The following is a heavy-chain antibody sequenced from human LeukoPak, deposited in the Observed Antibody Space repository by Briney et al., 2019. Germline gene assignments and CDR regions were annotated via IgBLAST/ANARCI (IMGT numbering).Heavy chain of an antibody. D-gene: IGHD3-10*01. V-gene: IGHV4-59*08. CDR1: GGSISSYY. CDR3: ARQAYYGSGSYYDY. J-gene: IGHJ4*02. Sequence: SETLSLTCTVSGGSISSYYWSWIRQPPGKGLEWIGYIYYSGSTNYNPSLKSRVTISVDTSKNQFSLKLSSVTAADAAVYYCARQAYYGSGSYYDYWGQGTLVTVSS. CDR2: IYYSGST.